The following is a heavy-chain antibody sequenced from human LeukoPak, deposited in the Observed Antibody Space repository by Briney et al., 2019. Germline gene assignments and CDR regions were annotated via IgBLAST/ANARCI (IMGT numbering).Heavy chain of an antibody. CDR2: IYTSGNI. D-gene: IGHD4-17*01. CDR1: GGSINNYY. V-gene: IGHV4-4*07. Sequence: SETLSLTCTVSGGSINNYYWTWIRRPAGKGLEWIGRIYTSGNIDYNPSLKSRVTMSVDTSRNRFSLKLSSVTAADTAVYYCARDAPPRYGDYLDYWGQGTLVTVSS. J-gene: IGHJ4*02. CDR3: ARDAPPRYGDYLDY.